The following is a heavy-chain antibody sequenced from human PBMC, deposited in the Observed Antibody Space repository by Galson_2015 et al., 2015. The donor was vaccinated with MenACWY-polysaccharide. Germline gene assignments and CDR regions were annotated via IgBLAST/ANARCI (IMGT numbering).Heavy chain of an antibody. CDR3: AKDERSGWFGIFDS. J-gene: IGHJ4*02. V-gene: IGHV3-23*01. D-gene: IGHD6-19*01. CDR2: ISGRGGST. CDR1: GFTFSSYA. Sequence: SLRLSCAASGFTFSSYAMSWVRQAPGKGLEWVSAISGRGGSTYYADSVRGRFTISRDNSKNTLYLQMNSLRAEDTAIYYCAKDERSGWFGIFDSWGQGILVTVSS.